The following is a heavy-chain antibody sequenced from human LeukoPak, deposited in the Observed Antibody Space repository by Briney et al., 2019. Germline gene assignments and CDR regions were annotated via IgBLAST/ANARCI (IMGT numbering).Heavy chain of an antibody. CDR2: IYHSGST. J-gene: IGHJ4*02. V-gene: IGHV4-38-2*02. Sequence: SETLSLTCTVSGYSISSGYFWGWIRQPPGKGLEWIGTIYHSGSTYYNAPLESRVTISVDTSKNQFSLKLSSVTAADTAVYYCARRYSSSWYQTSGYYFDYWGQGTLVTVSS. D-gene: IGHD6-13*01. CDR3: ARRYSSSWYQTSGYYFDY. CDR1: GYSISSGYF.